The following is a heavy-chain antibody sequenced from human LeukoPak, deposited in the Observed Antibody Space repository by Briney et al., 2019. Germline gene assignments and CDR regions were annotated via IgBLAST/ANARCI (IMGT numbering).Heavy chain of an antibody. V-gene: IGHV3-7*04. CDR1: GFTFSSYW. J-gene: IGHJ6*03. D-gene: IGHD6-19*01. CDR3: ARGSYSSGWYGGPYYYYYMDV. Sequence: GGSLRLSCAASGFTFSSYWMSWVRQAPGKGLEWVANIKQDGSEIYYVDSVKGRFNISRDNAKNSLYLQMNSLRAEDTAVYYCARGSYSSGWYGGPYYYYYMDVWGKGTTVTVSS. CDR2: IKQDGSEI.